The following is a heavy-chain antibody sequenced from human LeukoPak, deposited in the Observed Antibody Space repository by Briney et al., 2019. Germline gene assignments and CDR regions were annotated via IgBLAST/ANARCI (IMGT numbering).Heavy chain of an antibody. D-gene: IGHD5-24*01. V-gene: IGHV1-69*13. Sequence: ASVKVSCKASGYTFTGYYMHWVRQAPGQGLEWMGGIIPIFGTANYAQKFQGRVTITADESTSTAYMELSSLRSEDTAVYYCARGEGDGYNDYYYYMDVWGKGTTVTVSS. CDR1: GYTFTGYY. CDR2: IIPIFGTA. J-gene: IGHJ6*03. CDR3: ARGEGDGYNDYYYYMDV.